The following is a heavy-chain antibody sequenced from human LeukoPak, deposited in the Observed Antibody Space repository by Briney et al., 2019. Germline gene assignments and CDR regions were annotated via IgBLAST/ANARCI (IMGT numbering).Heavy chain of an antibody. CDR2: IYYSGST. CDR3: ASKYAAAGTYVDY. Sequence: RASETLSLTCTVAGGSVGRGRSCWSWIRQPPGKGLEWIGYIYYSGSTNYNPSLKSRVTISVDTSKNQFSLKLSSVTAADTAVYYCASKYAAAGTYVDYWGQGTLVTVSS. V-gene: IGHV4-61*01. CDR1: GGSVGRGRSC. J-gene: IGHJ4*02. D-gene: IGHD6-13*01.